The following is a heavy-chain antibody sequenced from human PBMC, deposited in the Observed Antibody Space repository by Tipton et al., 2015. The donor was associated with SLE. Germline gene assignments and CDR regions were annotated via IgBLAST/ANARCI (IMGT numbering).Heavy chain of an antibody. V-gene: IGHV3-23*01. Sequence: SLRLSCAASGFTFSTYSMNWVRQAPGKGLEWVSAISGSGGSTYYADSVKGRFTISRDNSKNTLYLQMNSLRAEDTAVYYCAKVWITGTSKAPDYWGQGTLVTVSS. D-gene: IGHD1-20*01. CDR2: ISGSGGST. J-gene: IGHJ4*02. CDR3: AKVWITGTSKAPDY. CDR1: GFTFSTYS.